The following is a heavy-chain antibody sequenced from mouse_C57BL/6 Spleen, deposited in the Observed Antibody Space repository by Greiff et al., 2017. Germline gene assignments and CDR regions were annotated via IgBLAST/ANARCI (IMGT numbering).Heavy chain of an antibody. CDR3: ARDRNYDYAMDY. CDR2: ISDGGSYT. CDR1: GFTFSSYA. V-gene: IGHV5-4*01. J-gene: IGHJ4*01. D-gene: IGHD2-1*01. Sequence: EVQGVESGGGLVKPGGSLKLSCAASGFTFSSYAMSRVRQTPEKRLEWVATISDGGSYTYYPDNVKGRFTISRDNAKNNLYLQMSHLKSEDTAMYYCARDRNYDYAMDYWGQGTSVTVSS.